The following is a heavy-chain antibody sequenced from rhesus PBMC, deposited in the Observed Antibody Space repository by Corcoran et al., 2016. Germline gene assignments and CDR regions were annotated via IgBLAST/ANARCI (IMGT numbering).Heavy chain of an antibody. V-gene: IGHV4-80*01. CDR2: INGNRGST. CDR1: GGSFSSYW. CDR3: ARDGSYSSWSFDY. Sequence: QVQLQESGPGLVKPSETLSLTCAVSGGSFSSYWWSWIRQPPGKGLGGIGEINGNRGSTNYNPSLKSRVTISKDASKNQFSLKLSSGTAADTAVYYCARDGSYSSWSFDYWGQGVLVTVSS. J-gene: IGHJ4*01. D-gene: IGHD6-13*01.